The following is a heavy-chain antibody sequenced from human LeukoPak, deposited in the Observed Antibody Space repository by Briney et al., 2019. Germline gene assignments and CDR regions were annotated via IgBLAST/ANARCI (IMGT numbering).Heavy chain of an antibody. Sequence: GESLRVSCKGSGYSFTSYWIGSGRQRPGKSLEWMGIIYPGDSDTRYSPSFQGQVTISADNSISTAYLQWSSLKASDPAMYYCGRGSSNHYYYYMDVWGKGTTVTVSS. CDR2: IYPGDSDT. J-gene: IGHJ6*03. CDR3: GRGSSNHYYYYMDV. D-gene: IGHD3-16*01. V-gene: IGHV5-51*03. CDR1: GYSFTSYW.